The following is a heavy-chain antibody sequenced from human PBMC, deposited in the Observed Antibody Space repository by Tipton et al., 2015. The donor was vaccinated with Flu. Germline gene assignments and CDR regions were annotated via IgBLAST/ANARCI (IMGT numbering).Heavy chain of an antibody. CDR1: GFTFSSYE. V-gene: IGHV3-48*03. CDR2: ISSSGSTI. J-gene: IGHJ4*02. Sequence: SLRLSCAASGFTFSSYEMNWVRQAPGKGLEWVSYISSSGSTIYYADSVKGRFTISRDNAKNSLYLQMNSLRAEDTAVYYCASGSYQLLNFWGQGTLVTVSS. CDR3: ASGSYQLLNF. D-gene: IGHD2-2*01.